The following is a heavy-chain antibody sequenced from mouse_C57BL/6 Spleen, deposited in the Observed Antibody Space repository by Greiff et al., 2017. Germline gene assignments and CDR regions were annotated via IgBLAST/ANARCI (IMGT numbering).Heavy chain of an antibody. CDR3: ARKAYAMDY. V-gene: IGHV1-64*01. J-gene: IGHJ4*01. Sequence: QVQLKQSGAELVKPGASVKLSCKASGYTFTSYWMHWVKQRPGQGLEWIGMIHPNSGSTNYNEKFKSKATLTVDKSSSTAYMQLSSLTSEDAAVYYWARKAYAMDYWGQGTSVTVSS. CDR2: IHPNSGST. CDR1: GYTFTSYW.